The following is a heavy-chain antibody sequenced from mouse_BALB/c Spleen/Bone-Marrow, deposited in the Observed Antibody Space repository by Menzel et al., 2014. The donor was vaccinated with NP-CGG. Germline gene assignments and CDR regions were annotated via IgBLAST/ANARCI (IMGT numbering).Heavy chain of an antibody. Sequence: EVQRVESGGGLVQPGGSLQLSCAASGFDFSRYWMRWVRQAPGKGLEWIGVINPASRTINNSPSPQDKFIISRDNAKNTXXXXXNKVRCEDTAVYYGARPDYYGYLSDWGQGTPRTSSS. V-gene: IGHV4-1*02. CDR3: ARPDYYGYLSD. CDR2: INPASRTI. J-gene: IGHJ2*01. D-gene: IGHD1-2*01. CDR1: GFDFSRYW.